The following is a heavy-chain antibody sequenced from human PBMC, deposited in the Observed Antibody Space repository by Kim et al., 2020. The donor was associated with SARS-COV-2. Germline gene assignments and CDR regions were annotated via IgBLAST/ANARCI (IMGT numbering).Heavy chain of an antibody. CDR1: GFTFGDYG. CDR3: ARAYCGGDCYADAFDI. V-gene: IGHV3-20*04. D-gene: IGHD2-21*02. CDR2: INWNGGST. J-gene: IGHJ3*02. Sequence: GGSLRLSCAASGFTFGDYGMSWVRQAPGKGLEWVSGINWNGGSTGYADSVKGRFTISRDNAKNSLYLQMNSLRAEDTALYYCARAYCGGDCYADAFDIWGQGTMVTVSS.